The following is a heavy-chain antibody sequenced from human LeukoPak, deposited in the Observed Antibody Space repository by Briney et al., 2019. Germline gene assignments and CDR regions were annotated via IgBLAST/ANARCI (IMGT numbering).Heavy chain of an antibody. CDR2: IYTSGST. CDR3: ARHDRLYEDFDY. D-gene: IGHD2-2*02. V-gene: IGHV4-4*07. J-gene: IGHJ4*02. Sequence: SETLSLTCTVSGGSISSYYWSWIRQPAGKGLEWIGRIYTSGSTNSNPSLKSRVTMSVDTSKNQFSLKLSSVTAADTAVYYCARHDRLYEDFDYWGQGTLVTVSS. CDR1: GGSISSYY.